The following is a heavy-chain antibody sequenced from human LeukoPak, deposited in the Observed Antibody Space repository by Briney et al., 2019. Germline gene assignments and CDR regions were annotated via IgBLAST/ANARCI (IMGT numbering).Heavy chain of an antibody. CDR2: ISYDGRNK. Sequence: GGSLRLSCAASGFSFSTYGMHWVRQAPGKGLEWVAVISYDGRNKYYADSVKGRFTISRDNSKNTLYLQMNSLRVEDTAVYYCAKDGDYDSSGYPIPHFDYWGQGTLVTVSS. V-gene: IGHV3-30*18. J-gene: IGHJ4*02. CDR3: AKDGDYDSSGYPIPHFDY. D-gene: IGHD3-22*01. CDR1: GFSFSTYG.